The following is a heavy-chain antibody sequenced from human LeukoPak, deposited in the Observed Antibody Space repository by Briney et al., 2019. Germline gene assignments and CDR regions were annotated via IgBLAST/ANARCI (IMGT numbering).Heavy chain of an antibody. V-gene: IGHV3-21*01. CDR1: GFTFSDYS. D-gene: IGHD2-2*01. CDR3: ATHLACGSTSCPSFDY. Sequence: PGGSLRLSCAASGFTFSDYSMNWVRQAPGKGLEWVSSMSDDSNYIYYADSVKGRFTISRDNAKNSLYLQMNSLRAEDTAVYYCATHLACGSTSCPSFDYWGQGTLVTVSS. J-gene: IGHJ4*02. CDR2: MSDDSNYI.